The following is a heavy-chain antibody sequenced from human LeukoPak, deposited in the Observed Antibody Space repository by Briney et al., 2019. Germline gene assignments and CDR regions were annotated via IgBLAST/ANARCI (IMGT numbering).Heavy chain of an antibody. CDR2: IIPIFGTA. CDR1: GGTFSSYA. D-gene: IGHD5-18*01. Sequence: GASVKVSCKASGGTFSSYAISWVRQAPGQGLEWMGGIIPIFGTANYAQKFQGRVTITTDESTSTAYMELSSLRSEDTAVYYCARGDTAMVVTRMDVWGKGTTVTVSS. V-gene: IGHV1-69*05. CDR3: ARGDTAMVVTRMDV. J-gene: IGHJ6*04.